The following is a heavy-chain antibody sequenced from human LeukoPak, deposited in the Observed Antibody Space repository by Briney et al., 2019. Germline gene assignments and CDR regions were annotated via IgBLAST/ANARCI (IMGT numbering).Heavy chain of an antibody. J-gene: IGHJ3*02. D-gene: IGHD2-2*02. V-gene: IGHV5-51*01. Sequence: GESLKISCKGSGYSFTSYWIGWVRQMPGKGLEWMGIIYPGDSDTRYSPSFQGQVTISADKSISTAYLQWSSVKASDTAMYYCAGHRDCSSTSCYTPNDAFDIWGQGTMVTVSS. CDR3: AGHRDCSSTSCYTPNDAFDI. CDR2: IYPGDSDT. CDR1: GYSFTSYW.